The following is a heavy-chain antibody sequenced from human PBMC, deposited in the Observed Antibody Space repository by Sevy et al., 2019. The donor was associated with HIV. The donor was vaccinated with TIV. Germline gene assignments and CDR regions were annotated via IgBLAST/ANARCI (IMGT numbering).Heavy chain of an antibody. CDR2: ISGGGNTI. V-gene: IGHV3-48*03. D-gene: IGHD3-3*02. CDR3: ARELVASGPAFDY. CDR1: GFTFSGYE. Sequence: GGSLRLSCAASGFTFSGYEMNWVRQAPGKGLEWVSYISGGGNTIYYENSVKGRFTISRDNAKNSLYLQMNSMRAEDTAVYYCARELVASGPAFDYWGQGSLVTVSS. J-gene: IGHJ4*02.